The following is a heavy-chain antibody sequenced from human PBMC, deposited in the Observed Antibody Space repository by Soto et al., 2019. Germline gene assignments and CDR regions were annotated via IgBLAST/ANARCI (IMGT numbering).Heavy chain of an antibody. Sequence: GGSLRLSCAASGFTFSNYGMHWVRQAPGKGLEWVAVISYDGSNKYYADSVKGRFTISRDNSKNTLYLQMNSLRAEDTAVYYCAKDFYGSWGQGTLVTVSS. CDR2: ISYDGSNK. V-gene: IGHV3-30*18. CDR1: GFTFSNYG. D-gene: IGHD4-17*01. J-gene: IGHJ4*02. CDR3: AKDFYGS.